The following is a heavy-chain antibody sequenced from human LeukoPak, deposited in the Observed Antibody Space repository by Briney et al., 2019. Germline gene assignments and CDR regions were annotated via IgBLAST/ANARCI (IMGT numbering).Heavy chain of an antibody. CDR2: RNYSGST. CDR1: GGSISSGGYY. CDR3: ARGPERYSYFDY. Sequence: PSQTLSLTCTVSGGSISSGGYYWSWIRQHPGKGLEWIGCRNYSGSTYYNPSLKSRLTISVATSKNQFSLKLSSVTAADTAVYYCARGPERYSYFDYWGQGTLVSVSS. D-gene: IGHD1-26*01. J-gene: IGHJ4*02. V-gene: IGHV4-31*03.